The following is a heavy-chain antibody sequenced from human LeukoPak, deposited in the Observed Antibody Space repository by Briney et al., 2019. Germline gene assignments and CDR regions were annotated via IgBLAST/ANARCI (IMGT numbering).Heavy chain of an antibody. CDR2: ISDDGSNX. Sequence: GGSLRLSCVASGFTFSNYAMHWVRQAPGKGXXXXXXISDDGSNXXXXXXXXXXXTFCXXNTKNTLFLKVKSLRVDDTAIYYCARGLDGFNYRFYFVSWGQGTLVTVSS. CDR3: ARGLDGFNYRFYFVS. V-gene: IGHV3-30*03. D-gene: IGHD5-24*01. J-gene: IGHJ4*02. CDR1: GFTFSNYA.